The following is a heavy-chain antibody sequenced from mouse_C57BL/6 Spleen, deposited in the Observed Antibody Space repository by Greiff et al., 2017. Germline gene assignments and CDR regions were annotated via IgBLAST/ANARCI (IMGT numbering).Heavy chain of an antibody. CDR1: GYTFTSYW. D-gene: IGHD4-1*01. Sequence: QVQLKQPGTELVKPGASVKLSCKASGYTFTSYWMHWVKQRPGQGLEWIGNINPSNGGTNYNEKFKSKATLTVDKSSSTAYMQLSSLTSEDSAVYYCARPSWDGRNYFDYWGQGTTLTVSS. CDR2: INPSNGGT. V-gene: IGHV1-53*01. CDR3: ARPSWDGRNYFDY. J-gene: IGHJ2*01.